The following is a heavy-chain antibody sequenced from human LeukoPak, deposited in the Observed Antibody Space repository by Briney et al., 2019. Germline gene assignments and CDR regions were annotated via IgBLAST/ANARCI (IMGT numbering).Heavy chain of an antibody. Sequence: GGSLRLSCEASGFTFSRHGMHWVRQAPGKGLEWVVVISADGNTKYYADSVKGRFTIFRDNSKNTLYLQMNSLRAEDTAVYYCARDALGIAVAGTRDYWGQGTLVTVSS. V-gene: IGHV3-30*03. CDR3: ARDALGIAVAGTRDY. D-gene: IGHD6-19*01. J-gene: IGHJ4*02. CDR1: GFTFSRHG. CDR2: ISADGNTK.